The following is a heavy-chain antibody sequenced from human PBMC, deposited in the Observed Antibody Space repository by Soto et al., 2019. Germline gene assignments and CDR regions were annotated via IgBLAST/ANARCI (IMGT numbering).Heavy chain of an antibody. CDR1: GGSISSYY. J-gene: IGHJ6*02. V-gene: IGHV4-59*01. CDR2: IYYSGST. D-gene: IGHD5-18*01. Sequence: PSETLSLTCTVSGGSISSYYWSWIRQPPGKGLEWIGYIYYSGSTNYNPSLKSRVTISVDTSKNQFSLKLSSVTAADTAVYYCARGGLPWYYYYGMDVCGQGTTVTV. CDR3: ARGGLPWYYYYGMDV.